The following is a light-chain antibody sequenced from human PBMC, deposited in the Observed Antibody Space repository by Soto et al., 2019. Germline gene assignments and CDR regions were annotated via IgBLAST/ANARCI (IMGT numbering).Light chain of an antibody. CDR2: DAS. CDR3: KQYNNWPFA. Sequence: EIVMTQSPATLSVSPGERATLSCRASQSIGSTLAWYQQKPGQAPRLLIYDASTRATGIPVRFSGSGSGTEFTLTINILQSEDFTVYYCKQYNNWPFAFGPGTKVDIK. V-gene: IGKV3-15*01. J-gene: IGKJ3*01. CDR1: QSIGST.